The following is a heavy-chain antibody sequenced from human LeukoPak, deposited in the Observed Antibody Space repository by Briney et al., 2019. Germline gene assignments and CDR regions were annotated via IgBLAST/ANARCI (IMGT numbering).Heavy chain of an antibody. D-gene: IGHD2-2*01. V-gene: IGHV4-4*07. CDR1: GGSISSHY. CDR3: ARVRGCSSTSCSPHYYYYMDV. CDR2: IYSSGST. J-gene: IGHJ6*03. Sequence: IPSETLSLTCTVSGGSISSHYWSWIRQPAGKGLEWIGRIYSSGSTNYNPFLKSRVTMSVDTSKNQFSLRLSSVTAADTAIYYCARVRGCSSTSCSPHYYYYMDVWGKGTTVTVSS.